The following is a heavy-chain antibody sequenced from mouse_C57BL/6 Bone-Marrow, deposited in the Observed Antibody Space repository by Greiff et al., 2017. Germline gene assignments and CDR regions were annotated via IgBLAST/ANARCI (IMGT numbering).Heavy chain of an antibody. CDR3: ARGYDYDYAMDY. CDR1: GYSFTDYN. D-gene: IGHD2-4*01. Sequence: VQLQQSGPELVKPGASVKISCKASGYSFTDYNMNWVKQSNGKSLEWIGVINPNYGTTSYNQKFKGKATLTVDQSSSPAYMQLNSLASEDSAVYDCARGYDYDYAMDYWGQGTSVTVSS. J-gene: IGHJ4*01. V-gene: IGHV1-39*01. CDR2: INPNYGTT.